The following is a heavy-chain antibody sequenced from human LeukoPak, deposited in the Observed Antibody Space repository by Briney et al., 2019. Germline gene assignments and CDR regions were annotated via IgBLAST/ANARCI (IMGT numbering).Heavy chain of an antibody. CDR3: ARDKVIASAGTPNWFDP. CDR2: ISAYDGNT. D-gene: IGHD6-13*01. V-gene: IGHV1-18*04. Sequence: ASVKVSCKASGYTFTGYYMHWVRQAPGQGLEWMGWISAYDGNTNYAQKFQGRVTMTTDTSTSTAYMELRSLRFDNTAVYYCARDKVIASAGTPNWFDPWGQGTLVTVSS. CDR1: GYTFTGYY. J-gene: IGHJ5*02.